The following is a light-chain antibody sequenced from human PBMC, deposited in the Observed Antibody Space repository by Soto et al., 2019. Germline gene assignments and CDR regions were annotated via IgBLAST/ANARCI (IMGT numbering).Light chain of an antibody. V-gene: IGLV1-40*01. CDR1: RSNIGAGYD. CDR2: GNS. CDR3: QSYDSSLSGYVV. Sequence: QSVLTQPPSVSGAPGQRVTISCTGSRSNIGAGYDVHWYQQLPGTAPKLLIYGNSNRPSGVPDRFSGSKSGTSASLAITGLQAEDEADYDCQSYDSSLSGYVVFGGGTKLTVL. J-gene: IGLJ2*01.